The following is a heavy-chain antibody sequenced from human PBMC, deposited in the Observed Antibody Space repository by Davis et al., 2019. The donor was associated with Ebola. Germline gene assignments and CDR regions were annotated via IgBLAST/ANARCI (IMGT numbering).Heavy chain of an antibody. CDR3: ARRDGSSGWYNYYGMDV. CDR1: GGSISSYY. J-gene: IGHJ6*02. Sequence: MPSETLSLTCTVSGGSISSYYWSWIRQPPGKGLEWIGYIYYSGSTNYNPSLKGRVTISVDTSKNQFSLKLSSVTAADTAVYYCARRDGSSGWYNYYGMDVWGQGTTVTVSS. D-gene: IGHD6-19*01. CDR2: IYYSGST. V-gene: IGHV4-59*01.